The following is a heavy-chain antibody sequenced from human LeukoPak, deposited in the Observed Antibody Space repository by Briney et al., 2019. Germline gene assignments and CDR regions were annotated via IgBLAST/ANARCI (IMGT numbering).Heavy chain of an antibody. CDR1: GFTFGSFA. CDR3: SRFNPFGVDDY. D-gene: IGHD3-10*01. CDR2: ISDFGGTT. V-gene: IGHV3-23*01. Sequence: GGSLRLSCAASGFTFGSFAMSWVRQPPGKGLEWVSSISDFGGTTYYAVSVKGRFTISRDNSQNTLYLQMNSLRAEDTALYYCSRFNPFGVDDYWGQGTLVTVSS. J-gene: IGHJ4*02.